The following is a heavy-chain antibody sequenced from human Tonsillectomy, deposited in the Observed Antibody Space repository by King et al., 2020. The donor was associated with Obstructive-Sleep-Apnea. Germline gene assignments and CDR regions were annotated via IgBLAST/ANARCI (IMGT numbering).Heavy chain of an antibody. CDR2: ISISSITI. CDR1: GFTCSSYT. J-gene: IGHJ4*02. CDR3: ARGGGITMIRGVTPNPYFDY. Sequence: EVQLVESGGGLVQPGGSLRLSCAASGFTCSSYTMNWVRQSPGKGLEWVSYISISSITIYYAYSVKGRFTISRDNTKNSLYLQMNSLRAGDTDAYYCARGGGITMIRGVTPNPYFDYWGQGTLVTVSS. D-gene: IGHD3-10*01. V-gene: IGHV3-48*01.